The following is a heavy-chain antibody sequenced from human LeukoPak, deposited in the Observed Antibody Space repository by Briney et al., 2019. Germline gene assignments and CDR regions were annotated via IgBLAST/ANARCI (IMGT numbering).Heavy chain of an antibody. CDR3: ARDRGYSYGPYYFDY. V-gene: IGHV4-4*07. CDR1: GASISSYY. D-gene: IGHD5-18*01. Sequence: SETLSLTCTVSGASISSYYWNWIRQPAGKGLEWIGRIYTSGSTNYNPSLKSRVTMSVDTSKDQFSLKLSSVTAADTAVYYCARDRGYSYGPYYFDYWGQGTLVTVSS. J-gene: IGHJ4*02. CDR2: IYTSGST.